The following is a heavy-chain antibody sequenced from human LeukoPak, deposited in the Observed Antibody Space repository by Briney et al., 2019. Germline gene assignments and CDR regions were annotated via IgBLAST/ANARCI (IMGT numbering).Heavy chain of an antibody. D-gene: IGHD2-15*01. CDR1: GFIFSNYW. V-gene: IGHV3-7*01. CDR2: IKQDGSDK. CDR3: ARDVGGSLDY. J-gene: IGHJ4*02. Sequence: PGGSLRLSCAASGFIFSNYWMAWVRQAPGKGLQWGANIKQDGSDKNYVDSVKGRFTISRDNAKNSLYLQMNSPRTEDTAVYYCARDVGGSLDYWGQGTLVAVSS.